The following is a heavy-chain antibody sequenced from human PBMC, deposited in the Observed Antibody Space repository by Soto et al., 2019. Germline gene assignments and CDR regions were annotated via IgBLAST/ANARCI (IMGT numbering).Heavy chain of an antibody. Sequence: GGSLRLSCAASGFTFSSYGMHWARQAPGKGLEWVAVISYDGSNKYYADSVKGRFTISRDNSKNTLYLQMNSLRAEDTAVYYCAKDYSRIAVSGLFDPWGQGTLVTVSS. CDR2: ISYDGSNK. CDR1: GFTFSSYG. D-gene: IGHD6-19*01. CDR3: AKDYSRIAVSGLFDP. V-gene: IGHV3-30*18. J-gene: IGHJ5*02.